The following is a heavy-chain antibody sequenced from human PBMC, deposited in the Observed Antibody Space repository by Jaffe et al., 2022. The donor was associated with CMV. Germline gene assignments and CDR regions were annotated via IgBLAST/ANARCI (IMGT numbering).Heavy chain of an antibody. CDR2: INHSGST. CDR1: GGSFSGYY. Sequence: QVQLQQWGAGLLKPSETLSLTCAVYGGSFSGYYWSWIRQPPGKGLEWIGEINHSGSTNYNPSLKSRVTISVDTSKNQFSLKLSSVTAADTAVYYCARLAWEYSSSYDYWGQGTLVTVSS. V-gene: IGHV4-34*01. J-gene: IGHJ4*02. D-gene: IGHD6-6*01. CDR3: ARLAWEYSSSYDY.